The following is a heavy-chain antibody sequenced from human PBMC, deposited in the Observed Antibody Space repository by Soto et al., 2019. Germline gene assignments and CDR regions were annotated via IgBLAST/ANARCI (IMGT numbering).Heavy chain of an antibody. Sequence: EVQLVESGGGLVQPGGSLRLSCAASGFTFSSYWMHWVRQVPGKGLVWVSHIDSDGNSKTYADSVKGRFTISRDNAKKTVYLQMNSLRAEDTAVYYCVRDDVGVGIDYWGLGTLVTVSS. CDR3: VRDDVGVGIDY. CDR2: IDSDGNSK. D-gene: IGHD1-26*01. J-gene: IGHJ4*02. CDR1: GFTFSSYW. V-gene: IGHV3-74*03.